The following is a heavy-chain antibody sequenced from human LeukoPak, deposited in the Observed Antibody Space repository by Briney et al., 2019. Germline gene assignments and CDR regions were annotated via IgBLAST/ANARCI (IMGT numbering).Heavy chain of an antibody. CDR2: FDPEDGET. CDR1: GYTLTGLS. CDR3: ATALCSGGSCYLDY. Sequence: ASVKVSCKVSGYTLTGLSMHWVRQAPGKGLEWMGGFDPEDGETIYAQKFQGRVTMTEDTSTDTAYMELSSLRSEDTAVYYCATALCSGGSCYLDYWGQGTLVTVSS. D-gene: IGHD2-15*01. V-gene: IGHV1-24*01. J-gene: IGHJ4*02.